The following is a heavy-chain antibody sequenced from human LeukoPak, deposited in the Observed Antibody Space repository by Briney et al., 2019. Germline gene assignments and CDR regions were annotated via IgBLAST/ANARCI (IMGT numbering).Heavy chain of an antibody. CDR3: ARTRYSDSSEYGLDY. CDR2: INPSAGST. V-gene: IGHV1-46*01. D-gene: IGHD3-22*01. J-gene: IGHJ4*02. CDR1: GYIFTTYY. Sequence: VASVKVSCKASGYIFTTYYMHWLRQAPGQGLKWMAIINPSAGSTTYAQKFQGRVTMTRDTSTSTVYMELSSLRSEDTAVYYCARTRYSDSSEYGLDYWGQGTLVTVSS.